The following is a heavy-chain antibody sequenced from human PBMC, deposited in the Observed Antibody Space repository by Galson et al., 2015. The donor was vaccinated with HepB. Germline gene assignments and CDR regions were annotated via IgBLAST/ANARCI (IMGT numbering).Heavy chain of an antibody. CDR3: ARVAVAAHTVDY. V-gene: IGHV4-30-4*01. CDR1: GGSISSGDYY. D-gene: IGHD2-15*01. Sequence: TLSLTCTVSGGSISSGDYYWSWIRQPPGKGLEWIGYIYYSGSTYYNPSLKSRVTISVDTSKNQFSLKLSSVTAADTAVYYCARVAVAAHTVDYWGQGTLVTVSS. CDR2: IYYSGST. J-gene: IGHJ4*02.